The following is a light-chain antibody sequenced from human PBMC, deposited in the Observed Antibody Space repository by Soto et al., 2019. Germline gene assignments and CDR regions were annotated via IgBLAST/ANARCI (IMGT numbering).Light chain of an antibody. CDR2: EVS. CDR3: SSYRSSSSLEI. CDR1: SSDVGGYNF. Sequence: QSAMTQPACVSGSPGQSITISCTGTSSDVGGYNFVSWYQQYPGTAPKLMIYEVSNRPSGVSNRFSGSKSGNTASLTISGLQAEDEADYYCSSYRSSSSLEIFGGGTKVTVL. V-gene: IGLV2-14*01. J-gene: IGLJ2*01.